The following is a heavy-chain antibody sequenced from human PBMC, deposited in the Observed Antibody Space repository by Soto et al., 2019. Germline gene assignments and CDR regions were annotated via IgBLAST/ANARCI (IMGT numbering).Heavy chain of an antibody. CDR1: GFTFSSYG. CDR2: IWYDGSNK. Sequence: QVQLVESGGGVVQPGRSLRLSRAASGFTFSSYGMHWVRQAPGKGLEWVAVIWYDGSNKYYADSVKGRFTISRDNSKNTLYLQMNSLRAEDTAVYYCARPMDMYSSPRSVFDYWGQGTLVTVSS. V-gene: IGHV3-33*01. J-gene: IGHJ4*02. D-gene: IGHD6-13*01. CDR3: ARPMDMYSSPRSVFDY.